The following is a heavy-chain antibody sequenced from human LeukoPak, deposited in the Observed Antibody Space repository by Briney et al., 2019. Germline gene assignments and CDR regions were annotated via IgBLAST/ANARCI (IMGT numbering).Heavy chain of an antibody. J-gene: IGHJ4*02. D-gene: IGHD2-15*01. CDR3: ARAGFCGGGSCYRNYYFDY. V-gene: IGHV4-34*01. Sequence: PSETLSLTCAVYGGSFSGYYWSWIRQPPGKGLEWIGEINHSGSTNYNPSLKSRVTISIDTSKNQFSLNLSSVSATDTAVYYCARAGFCGGGSCYRNYYFDYWGQGTLVTVSS. CDR2: INHSGST. CDR1: GGSFSGYY.